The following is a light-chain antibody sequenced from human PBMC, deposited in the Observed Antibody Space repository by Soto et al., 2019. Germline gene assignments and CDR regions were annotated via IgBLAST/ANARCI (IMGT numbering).Light chain of an antibody. CDR1: NRDVGNYNL. J-gene: IGLJ3*02. V-gene: IGLV2-23*02. Sequence: QSALTQPASVSGSPGQSITISCTGTNRDVGNYNLVSWYQQHPGKAPKLMMYEVTKRPSGVSNRFSGSKSGNTASLTISGLQAEDEADYYCCSYAGSATWVFGGGTKLTVL. CDR2: EVT. CDR3: CSYAGSATWV.